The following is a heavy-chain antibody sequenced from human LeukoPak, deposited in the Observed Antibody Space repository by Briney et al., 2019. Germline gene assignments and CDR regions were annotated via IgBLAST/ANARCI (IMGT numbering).Heavy chain of an antibody. CDR3: ISSGLREYQYYGMDV. J-gene: IGHJ6*02. CDR1: GFTASGSA. Sequence: GGSLRLSCAASGFTASGSAIHWVRQASGKGPERIGHIRSKANNYATAYIASVKGRFSLSRDDSKNMAFLQMNSLETEDTAVYYCISSGLREYQYYGMDVWGQGTTVTVSS. CDR2: IRSKANNYAT. V-gene: IGHV3-73*01. D-gene: IGHD2-2*01.